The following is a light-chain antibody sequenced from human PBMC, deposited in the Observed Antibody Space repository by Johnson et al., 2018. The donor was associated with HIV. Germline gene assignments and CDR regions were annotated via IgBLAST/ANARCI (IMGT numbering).Light chain of an antibody. J-gene: IGLJ1*01. Sequence: QAVLTQPPSVSAAPGQKVTISCSGSSSNIGNNYVSWYQQLPGTAPKLLIYDNNKRPSGIPDRFSGSKSGTSATLGITGLQTGDEADYYCGTWDNSLNGYVFGTGTKVTFL. CDR3: GTWDNSLNGYV. CDR1: SSNIGNNY. V-gene: IGLV1-51*01. CDR2: DNN.